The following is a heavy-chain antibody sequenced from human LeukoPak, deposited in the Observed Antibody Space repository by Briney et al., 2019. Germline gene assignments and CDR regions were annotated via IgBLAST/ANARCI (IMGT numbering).Heavy chain of an antibody. Sequence: NTGGSLRLSCVASGFTFRDYYMSWIRRAPGKGLEWVSYISSSSSYIDYADSVKGRFTISRDNAKNSLHLQMKSLRAEDTAVYYCARDSIQQQLVLEDRGYPYYFEHWGQGTLVTVSS. CDR2: ISSSSSYI. CDR3: ARDSIQQQLVLEDRGYPYYFEH. J-gene: IGHJ4*02. CDR1: GFTFRDYY. D-gene: IGHD6-13*01. V-gene: IGHV3-11*05.